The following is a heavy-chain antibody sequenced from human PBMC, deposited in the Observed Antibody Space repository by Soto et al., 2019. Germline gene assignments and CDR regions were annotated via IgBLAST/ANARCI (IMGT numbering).Heavy chain of an antibody. CDR1: GGSFSGYY. J-gene: IGHJ6*02. Sequence: SECLSLTCAVYGGSFSGYYWSWIRQPPGKGLEWIGEINHSGSTNYNPSLKSRVTISVDTSKNQFSLKLSSVTAAGTAVYYCARGLLLWFGELSRFHYYVMDAWVQGTTVTVSS. CDR3: ARGLLLWFGELSRFHYYVMDA. V-gene: IGHV4-34*01. D-gene: IGHD3-10*01. CDR2: INHSGST.